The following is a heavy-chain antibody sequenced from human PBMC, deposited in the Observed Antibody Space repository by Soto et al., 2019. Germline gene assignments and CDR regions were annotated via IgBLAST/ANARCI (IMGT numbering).Heavy chain of an antibody. Sequence: SETLSLTCTVSGGSISGHYWTWIRQPPGKGLEWVGYIFYSGSTNYNPSLKSRVTISVDTSKNQFSLKLNSVTAADTAVYYCARVGSSGWSPDYWGPGTLVTVSS. D-gene: IGHD6-19*01. J-gene: IGHJ4*02. V-gene: IGHV4-59*11. CDR2: IFYSGST. CDR3: ARVGSSGWSPDY. CDR1: GGSISGHY.